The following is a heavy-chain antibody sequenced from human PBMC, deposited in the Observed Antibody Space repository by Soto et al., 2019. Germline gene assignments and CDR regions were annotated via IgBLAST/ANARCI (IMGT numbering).Heavy chain of an antibody. D-gene: IGHD2-21*02. Sequence: QVQLQESGPGLMKPSGTLSLTCAVSGASITSPYWWSLFRQAPGKGLEWIGEVYQSGSTNYNPSLTGRVTISVDKSKNEFSLKLNFVTAADTAVYYCARLTEIEVPPTPTLHYYYGMAVWGQGTTVTVSS. CDR1: GASITSPYW. V-gene: IGHV4-4*02. CDR2: VYQSGST. CDR3: ARLTEIEVPPTPTLHYYYGMAV. J-gene: IGHJ6*02.